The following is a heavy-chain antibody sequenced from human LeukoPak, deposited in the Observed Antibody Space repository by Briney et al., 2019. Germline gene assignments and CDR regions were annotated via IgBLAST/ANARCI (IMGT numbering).Heavy chain of an antibody. V-gene: IGHV3-15*01. CDR1: GFTFSNAW. Sequence: NPGGSLRLSCAASGFTFSNAWMSWVRQAPGKGLEWVGRIKSKTDGGTTDYAAPVKGRFTISRDDSKNTLYLQMNSLKTEDTAVYYCTTEGIVVVPAAAREFDYWGQGTLVTVSS. J-gene: IGHJ4*02. CDR3: TTEGIVVVPAAAREFDY. CDR2: IKSKTDGGTT. D-gene: IGHD2-2*01.